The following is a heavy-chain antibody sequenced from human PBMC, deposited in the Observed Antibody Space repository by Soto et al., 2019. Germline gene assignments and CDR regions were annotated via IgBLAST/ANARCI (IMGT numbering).Heavy chain of an antibody. V-gene: IGHV3-15*01. CDR2: IKSKTDGGTT. CDR3: TTGWGSGSFDAFDI. CDR1: GFTFSNAW. D-gene: IGHD3-22*01. Sequence: GSLRLSCAASGFTFSNAWMSWVRQAPGKGLEWVGRIKSKTDGGTTDYAAPVKGRFTISRDDSKNTLYLQMNSLKTEDTAVYYCTTGWGSGSFDAFDIWGQGTMVTVSS. J-gene: IGHJ3*02.